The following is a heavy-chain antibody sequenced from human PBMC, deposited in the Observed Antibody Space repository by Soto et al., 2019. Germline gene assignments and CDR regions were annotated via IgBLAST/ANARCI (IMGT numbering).Heavy chain of an antibody. CDR1: GFTFGDYA. CDR3: TRDSGSYLVDAFDI. V-gene: IGHV3-49*03. J-gene: IGHJ3*02. D-gene: IGHD1-26*01. Sequence: GGSLRLSCTASGFTFGDYAMSWFHQAPGKGLEWVGFIRSKAYGGTTEYAASVKGRFTISRDDSKSIAYLQMNSLKTEDTAVYYCTRDSGSYLVDAFDIWGQGTMVTVSS. CDR2: IRSKAYGGTT.